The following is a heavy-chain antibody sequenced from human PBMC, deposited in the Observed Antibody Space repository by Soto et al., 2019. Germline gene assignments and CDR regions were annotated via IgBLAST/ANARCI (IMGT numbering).Heavy chain of an antibody. D-gene: IGHD5-12*01. CDR2: IYYSGST. J-gene: IGHJ4*02. V-gene: IGHV4-31*03. CDR3: AREADSGYDSFYFDY. CDR1: GGSISSGGYY. Sequence: QVQLQESGPGLVKPSQTLSLTCTVSGGSISSGGYYWSWIRQHPGKGLEWIGYIYYSGSTYYNPSLKSRVTISVDTSKNQFSLKLSSVTAADTAVYYCAREADSGYDSFYFDYWGQGTLVTVSS.